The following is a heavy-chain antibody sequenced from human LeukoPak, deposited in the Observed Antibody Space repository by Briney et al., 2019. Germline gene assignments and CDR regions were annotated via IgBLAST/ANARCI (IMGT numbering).Heavy chain of an antibody. CDR1: GFTPGDYP. CDR3: TREGGWYYFDY. V-gene: IGHV3-49*04. CDR2: IRSKIYGGTT. D-gene: IGHD6-19*01. Sequence: GCLRLSCTASGFTPGDYPMSWVRHAHEEGLEWVGLIRSKIYGGTTEYAASVKGRFTISRDDSKSIAYLHMDSLKTEDTALYYCTREGGWYYFDYWGQGTLVTVSS. J-gene: IGHJ4*02.